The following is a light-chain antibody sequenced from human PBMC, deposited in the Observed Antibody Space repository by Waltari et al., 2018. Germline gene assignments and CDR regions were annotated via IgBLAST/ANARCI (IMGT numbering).Light chain of an antibody. V-gene: IGLV2-14*03. Sequence: QSALTQPASVSGSPGQSITISCTGTSSAAGGYDYVSWYQQHQGKAPKLMIYDVSNRPSGVSNRFSGSKSGNTASLTISGLQAEDEADYYCSSYTTGSTLVVFGGGTKLTVL. J-gene: IGLJ2*01. CDR1: SSAAGGYDY. CDR2: DVS. CDR3: SSYTTGSTLVV.